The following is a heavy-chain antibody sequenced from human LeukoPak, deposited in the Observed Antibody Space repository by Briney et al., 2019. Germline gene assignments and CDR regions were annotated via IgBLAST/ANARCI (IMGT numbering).Heavy chain of an antibody. CDR1: GGSFSGYY. J-gene: IGHJ4*02. Sequence: ASETLSLTCAVSGGSFSGYYWSWIRQPPGKGLEWIGEINHSGSTNYNPSLKSRVTISVDTSKNQFSLKLSSVTAADTAVYYCARWGSGNDYWGQGTLVTVSS. V-gene: IGHV4-34*01. CDR2: INHSGST. D-gene: IGHD2-15*01. CDR3: ARWGSGNDY.